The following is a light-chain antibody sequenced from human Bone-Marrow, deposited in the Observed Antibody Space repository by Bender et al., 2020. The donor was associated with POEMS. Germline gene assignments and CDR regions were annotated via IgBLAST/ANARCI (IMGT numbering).Light chain of an antibody. Sequence: QSVLTQPPSASGTPGQRVTISCSGSSSNIGTNPVNWYQQLPGTAPKLLIYINNQRPSGVPDRFSGSKSGTSASLAISGLRSEDESYYYCATWDDSLSGWLFGGGTKLTVL. V-gene: IGLV1-47*02. CDR3: ATWDDSLSGWL. CDR2: INN. CDR1: SSNIGTNP. J-gene: IGLJ3*02.